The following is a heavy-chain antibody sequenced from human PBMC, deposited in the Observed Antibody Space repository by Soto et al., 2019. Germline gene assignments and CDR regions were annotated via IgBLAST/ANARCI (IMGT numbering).Heavy chain of an antibody. CDR3: ATTRGIAVGGSFDH. V-gene: IGHV4-39*01. J-gene: IGHJ5*02. CDR1: GASISSRSSY. Sequence: PSETLSLTCIVSGASISSRSSYWGWIRQPPGKGLEWVGTFHSGSTYNNPSLKSRVTISVDTSKNQFSLKLSSVAAEDTAIYYCATTRGIAVGGSFDHWGQGTLVTVSS. CDR2: FHSGST. D-gene: IGHD6-13*01.